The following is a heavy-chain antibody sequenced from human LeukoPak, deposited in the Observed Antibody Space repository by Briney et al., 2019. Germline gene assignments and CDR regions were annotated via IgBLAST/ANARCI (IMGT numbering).Heavy chain of an antibody. V-gene: IGHV2-5*01. CDR3: AHRRMVRGATNAFDI. J-gene: IGHJ3*02. CDR1: GFSLSTSGVG. CDR2: IYWNDDK. D-gene: IGHD3-10*01. Sequence: SGPTLVNPTQTLTLTCTFSGFSLSTSGVGAGWIRQPPGKALEWLALIYWNDDKRYSPSLKSRLTITKDTPKNQVVLTMTNMDPVDTATYYCAHRRMVRGATNAFDIWGQGTMVTASS.